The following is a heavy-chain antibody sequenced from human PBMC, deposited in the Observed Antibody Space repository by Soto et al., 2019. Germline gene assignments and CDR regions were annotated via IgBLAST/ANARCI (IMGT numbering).Heavy chain of an antibody. D-gene: IGHD4-4*01. Sequence: LSLTCAVYGGSFSGYYWSWIRQPPGKGLEWIGEINHSGSTNYNPSLKSRVTISVDTSKNQFSLKLSSVTAADTAVYYCARGGSNSNPYYYYYGMDVWGQGTTVTVSS. V-gene: IGHV4-34*01. J-gene: IGHJ6*02. CDR2: INHSGST. CDR1: GGSFSGYY. CDR3: ARGGSNSNPYYYYYGMDV.